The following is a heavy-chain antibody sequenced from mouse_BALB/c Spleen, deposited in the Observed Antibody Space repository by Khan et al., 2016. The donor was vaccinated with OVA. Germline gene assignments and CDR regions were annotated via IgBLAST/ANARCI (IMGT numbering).Heavy chain of an antibody. J-gene: IGHJ2*03. CDR3: ARTARITY. V-gene: IGHV3-2*02. D-gene: IGHD1-2*01. CDR2: ISYSGST. CDR1: GFSITSGYV. Sequence: EVQLVESGPGLVKPSQSLSLTCTVTGFSITSGYVWYWIRQFPGNKLEWMGYISYSGSTNYNPTLKSRISITRDTSKNPFFLQLNSLTTEDTANYYCARTARITYWGQGTSLTVSS.